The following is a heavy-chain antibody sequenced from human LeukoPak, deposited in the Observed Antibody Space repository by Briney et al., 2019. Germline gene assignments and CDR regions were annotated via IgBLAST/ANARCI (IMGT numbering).Heavy chain of an antibody. CDR3: VKDDGGGSGPYYFDY. CDR2: ISYDGTKK. V-gene: IGHV3-30*18. D-gene: IGHD3-16*01. J-gene: IGHJ4*02. CDR1: GFTLTTHG. Sequence: GGSLRLSCVASGFTLTTHGMHWVRQAPGKGLEWVAVISYDGTKKYYSDSVKGRFTISKDNSKNSLLLEMNSLVAEDTAVYYCVKDDGGGSGPYYFDYWGQGTLVTVSS.